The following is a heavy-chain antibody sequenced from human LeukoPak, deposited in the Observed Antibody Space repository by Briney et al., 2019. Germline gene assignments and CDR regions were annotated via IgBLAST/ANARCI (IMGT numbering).Heavy chain of an antibody. V-gene: IGHV4-4*09. D-gene: IGHD1-26*01. CDR1: GGSISGYY. CDR3: TKREGPMSGSYDYFDP. Sequence: SETLSLTCTVSGGSISGYYWSWIRQPPGQGLEWIAYIHSNGYTNYNPSLKSRVTISVDTSKNQFSLKVTSVTAADTAMYYCTKREGPMSGSYDYFDPWGQEPWSPS. CDR2: IHSNGYT. J-gene: IGHJ5*02.